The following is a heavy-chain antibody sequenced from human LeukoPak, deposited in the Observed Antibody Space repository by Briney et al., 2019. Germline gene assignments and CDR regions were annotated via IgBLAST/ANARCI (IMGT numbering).Heavy chain of an antibody. CDR2: MKHDGSEK. CDR3: ASRAIYFDY. V-gene: IGHV3-7*01. D-gene: IGHD3-3*01. J-gene: IGHJ4*02. CDR1: GFTFSAYW. Sequence: GGSLRLSCAASGFTFSAYWMSWVRQAPGKGLEWVASMKHDGSEKYYVDSVKGRFTISRDNAKNSLCLQMNSLRAEDTAVYYCASRAIYFDYWGQGTLVTVSS.